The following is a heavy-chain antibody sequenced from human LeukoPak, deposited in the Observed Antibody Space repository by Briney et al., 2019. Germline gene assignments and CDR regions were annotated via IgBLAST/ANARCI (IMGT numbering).Heavy chain of an antibody. CDR1: GFTFSRYA. CDR2: ISYDGSNK. V-gene: IGHV3-30-3*01. Sequence: GGSLRLSRAPSGFTFSRYAMHWVRHPPGKGRECVAVISYDGSNKYYADSVTGRFTISRDNSTNTLYLQMNSLRAEDTAVYYCARAPPSAKGLYDYWGQGTLVTVSS. D-gene: IGHD2-15*01. J-gene: IGHJ4*02. CDR3: ARAPPSAKGLYDY.